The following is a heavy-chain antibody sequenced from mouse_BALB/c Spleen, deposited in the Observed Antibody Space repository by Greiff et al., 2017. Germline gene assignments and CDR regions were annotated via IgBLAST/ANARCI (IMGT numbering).Heavy chain of an antibody. V-gene: IGHV5-17*02. J-gene: IGHJ4*01. Sequence: EVHLVESGGGLVQPGGSRKLSCAASGFTFSSFGMHWVRQAPEKGLEWVAYISSGSSTIYYADTVKGRFTISRDNPKNTLFLQMTSLRSEDTAMYYCARLGEKTDYWGQGTSVTVSS. CDR1: GFTFSSFG. D-gene: IGHD4-1*01. CDR2: ISSGSSTI. CDR3: ARLGEKTDY.